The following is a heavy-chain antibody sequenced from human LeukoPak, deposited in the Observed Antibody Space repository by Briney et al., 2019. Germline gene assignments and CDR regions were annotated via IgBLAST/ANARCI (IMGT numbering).Heavy chain of an antibody. CDR3: TTAPDYYYDSSGYYYYFDY. V-gene: IGHV3-15*01. CDR2: IKSKTDGGTT. Sequence: GGSLRLSCSASGFTFSNLWMSWVRQAPGKGLEWVGRIKSKTDGGTTDYAAPVKGRFTISRDDSKNTLYLQMNSLKTEDAAAYYCTTAPDYYYDSSGYYYYFDYWGQGTLVTVSS. J-gene: IGHJ4*02. CDR1: GFTFSNLW. D-gene: IGHD3-22*01.